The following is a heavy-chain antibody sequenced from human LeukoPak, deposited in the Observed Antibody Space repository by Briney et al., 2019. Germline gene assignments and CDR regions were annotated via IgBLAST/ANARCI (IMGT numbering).Heavy chain of an antibody. Sequence: GGSLRLSCAASGFAFSSQAMGWVRQAPGKGLEWVSVISDSGSITYYADSVKGRFTISRDNSKNTLFLQMNSLRVEDTAVYYCAKDARRTSGRYFFDYWGQGTLVTVSS. D-gene: IGHD6-19*01. J-gene: IGHJ4*02. CDR2: ISDSGSIT. CDR3: AKDARRTSGRYFFDY. CDR1: GFAFSSQA. V-gene: IGHV3-23*01.